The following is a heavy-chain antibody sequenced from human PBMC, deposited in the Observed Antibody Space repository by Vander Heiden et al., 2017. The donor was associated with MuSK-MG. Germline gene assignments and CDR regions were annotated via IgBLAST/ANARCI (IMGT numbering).Heavy chain of an antibody. J-gene: IGHJ4*02. D-gene: IGHD1-1*01. CDR1: GFTFSDYD. CDR2: ISGAGSTI. CDR3: AKDGRWNNFDY. V-gene: IGHV3-48*03. Sequence: EVQLVESGGGLVQTGGSLRLSCAASGFTFSDYDMNWVCQAPGKGLEWISYISGAGSTIYSADSVKGRFTISRDNAKNSLFLQMNSLRAEDTAVYYCAKDGRWNNFDYWGQGTLVTVSS.